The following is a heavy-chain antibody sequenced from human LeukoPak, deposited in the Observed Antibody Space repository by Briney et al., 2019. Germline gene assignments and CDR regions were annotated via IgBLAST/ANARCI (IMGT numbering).Heavy chain of an antibody. CDR3: ARGGTFGEPFSRS. Sequence: PSETLSLTCAAYGGSFSGFYWSWIRQSPGKGLEWIGEINQSGVTNYSPSLKSRVTISADTSKNQFSLKVNSVTAADTAVYYCARGGTFGEPFSRSWGQGTLVTVPS. V-gene: IGHV4-34*01. D-gene: IGHD3-10*01. CDR1: GGSFSGFY. CDR2: INQSGVT. J-gene: IGHJ4*02.